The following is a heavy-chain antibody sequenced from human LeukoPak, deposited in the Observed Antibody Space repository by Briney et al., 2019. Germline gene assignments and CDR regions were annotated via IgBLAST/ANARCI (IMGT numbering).Heavy chain of an antibody. D-gene: IGHD3-10*01. V-gene: IGHV3-48*01. CDR2: ISSSSSTI. Sequence: GGSLRLSCAASGFTFSSYSMNWVRQAPGEGLEWVSYISSSSSTIYYADSVKGRFTISRDNAKNSLYLQMNSLRAEDTAVYYCARGGSSDYWGQGTLVTVSS. CDR1: GFTFSSYS. J-gene: IGHJ4*02. CDR3: ARGGSSDY.